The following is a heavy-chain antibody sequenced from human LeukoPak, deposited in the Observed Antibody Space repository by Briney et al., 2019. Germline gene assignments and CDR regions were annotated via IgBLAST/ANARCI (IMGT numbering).Heavy chain of an antibody. CDR2: IIPIFGTA. V-gene: IGHV1-69*05. D-gene: IGHD1-26*01. CDR1: GGTFSSYA. J-gene: IGHJ4*02. Sequence: SVKVPCKASGGTFSSYAISLVRQAPGQGLEWMGGIIPIFGTANYAQKFQGRVTITTDESTSTAYMELSSLRSEDTAVYYCARGGIVGTRRVFHYWGQGTLVTLSS. CDR3: ARGGIVGTRRVFHY.